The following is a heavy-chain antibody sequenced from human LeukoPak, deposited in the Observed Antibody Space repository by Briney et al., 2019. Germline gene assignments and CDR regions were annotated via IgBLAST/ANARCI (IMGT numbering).Heavy chain of an antibody. V-gene: IGHV3-23*01. CDR1: RFSFSTYP. CDR2: ISASGDVT. Sequence: GGSLRLSCEASRFSFSTYPMGWVRRAPGKGLEWVSGISASGDVTFHADPLKGRFTISRDNSKNTLYLQMDSLRAEDTAVYYCAKVSSLGYDSSGYYPFDYWGQGTLVTVSS. D-gene: IGHD3-22*01. J-gene: IGHJ4*02. CDR3: AKVSSLGYDSSGYYPFDY.